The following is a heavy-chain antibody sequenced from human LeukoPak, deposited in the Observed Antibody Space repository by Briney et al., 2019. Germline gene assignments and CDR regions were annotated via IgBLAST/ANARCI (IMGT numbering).Heavy chain of an antibody. CDR3: ARIEGYYNILTGPFDY. J-gene: IGHJ4*02. V-gene: IGHV4-4*02. CDR1: GGSISSSNW. D-gene: IGHD3-9*01. CDR2: IYHSGST. Sequence: SETLSLTCAVSGGSISSSNWWSWVRQPPGKGLEWIGEIYHSGSTNYNPSLKSRVTISVDKSKNQFSLKLSSVTAADTAVYYCARIEGYYNILTGPFDYWGQGTLVTVSS.